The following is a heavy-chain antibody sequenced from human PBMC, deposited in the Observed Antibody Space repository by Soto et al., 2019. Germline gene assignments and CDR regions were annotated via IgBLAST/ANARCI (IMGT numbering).Heavy chain of an antibody. CDR3: ARDQYYDILTGYYEGYYYYGMDV. CDR2: INAGNGNT. Sequence: QVQLVQSGAEEKKPGASVKVSCKASGYTFTSYAMHWVRQAPGQRLEWMGWINAGNGNTKYSQKFQGRVTITRDTSACTAYMELSSLRSEDTAVYYCARDQYYDILTGYYEGYYYYGMDVWGQGTTVTVSS. V-gene: IGHV1-3*05. J-gene: IGHJ6*02. CDR1: GYTFTSYA. D-gene: IGHD3-9*01.